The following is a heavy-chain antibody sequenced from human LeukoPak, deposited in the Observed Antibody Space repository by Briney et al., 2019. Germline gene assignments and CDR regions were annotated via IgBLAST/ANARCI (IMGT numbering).Heavy chain of an antibody. CDR1: GGSMSSSSYY. D-gene: IGHD6-19*01. CDR2: IYYSGAN. J-gene: IGHJ4*02. CDR3: VRVRGYWLVRGYLDC. Sequence: SETLSLTCTVSGGSMSSSSYYWGWIRQSPGKGLEWIGSIYYSGANHYNPSLKSRVTMSVDTSKNQFSVKLTSVTATDTAVYYCVRVRGYWLVRGYLDCWGQGTQVTVSS. V-gene: IGHV4-39*02.